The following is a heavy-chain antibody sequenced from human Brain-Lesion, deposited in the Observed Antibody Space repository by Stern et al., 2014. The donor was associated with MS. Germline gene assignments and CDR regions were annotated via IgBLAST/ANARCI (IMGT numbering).Heavy chain of an antibody. CDR3: ARGRVVPGFQYYATDV. CDR2: IFNSGST. D-gene: IGHD2-2*01. CDR1: GGSISSGGYY. Sequence: VQLVESGPGLVKPSQTLSLSCTVSGGSISSGGYYWSWIRQPAGKGLEWIGRIFNSGSTSYNPSLKSRVTISIDTPKNHFSRRLNSMTAADTAVYYCARGRVVPGFQYYATDVWGQGTTVIVSS. J-gene: IGHJ6*02. V-gene: IGHV4-61*02.